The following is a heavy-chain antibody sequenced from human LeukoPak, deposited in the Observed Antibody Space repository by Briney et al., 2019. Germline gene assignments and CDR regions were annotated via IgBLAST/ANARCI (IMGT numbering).Heavy chain of an antibody. Sequence: PSETLSLTCAVSGGSISSGGYSWSWIRQPPGRGLEWIGYIYHSGSTYYNPSLKSRVTISVDRSKNQFSLKLSSVTAADTAVYYCARVFGELGNNWFDPWGQGTLVTVSS. CDR2: IYHSGST. CDR1: GGSISSGGYS. CDR3: ARVFGELGNNWFDP. V-gene: IGHV4-30-2*01. J-gene: IGHJ5*02. D-gene: IGHD3-10*02.